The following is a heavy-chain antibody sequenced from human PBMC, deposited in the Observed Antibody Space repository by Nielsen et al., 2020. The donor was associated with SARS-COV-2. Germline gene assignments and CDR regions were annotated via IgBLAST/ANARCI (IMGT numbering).Heavy chain of an antibody. V-gene: IGHV1-69*05. J-gene: IGHJ4*02. D-gene: IGHD3-16*01. CDR3: ARVGGLRFDY. Sequence: SVKVSCKASGGTFSSYAINWVRQAPGQGLEWMGGIIPFFPTTNYAQKFQGRVTMTTDTSTSTAYMELRSLRSDDTAVYYCARVGGLRFDYWVQGTLVTVSS. CDR2: IIPFFPTT. CDR1: GGTFSSYA.